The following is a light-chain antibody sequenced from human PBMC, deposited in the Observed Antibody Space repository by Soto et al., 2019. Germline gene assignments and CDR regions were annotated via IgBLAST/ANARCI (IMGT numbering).Light chain of an antibody. CDR2: GAS. CDR3: QQYGSSPLT. CDR1: QSVSSSY. V-gene: IGKV3-20*01. Sequence: EIVLTQSPGTQSLSPGERATLSCRASQSVSSSYLAWYQQKPGQAPRLLIYGASSRATGIPDRFRGSGSGTDFTLTISRLEPEDFAVYYCQQYGSSPLTFGGGTKVEIK. J-gene: IGKJ4*01.